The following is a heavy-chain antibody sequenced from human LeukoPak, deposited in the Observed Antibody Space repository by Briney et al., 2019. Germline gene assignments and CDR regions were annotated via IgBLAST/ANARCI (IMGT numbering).Heavy chain of an antibody. CDR2: IYDSGST. V-gene: IGHV4-59*01. J-gene: IGHJ4*02. D-gene: IGHD5-18*01. CDR3: ARGASGYSYG. Sequence: PSETLSLTCTVSGGSTSSYYWSWIRQPPGKGLEWIGFIYDSGSTYYNPSLKSRVTISVDTSKDQFSLKLSSVTAADTAVYYCARGASGYSYGRGQGTLVTVSS. CDR1: GGSTSSYY.